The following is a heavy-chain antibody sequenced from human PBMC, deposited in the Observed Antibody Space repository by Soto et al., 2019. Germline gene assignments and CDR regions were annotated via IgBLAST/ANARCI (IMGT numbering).Heavy chain of an antibody. CDR3: ARVLRGWFDP. Sequence: QVQLQESGPGLVKPSGTLSLTCAVSGGSITSANWWTWVRQPPGGGLGGMGEISHSGITNYKSSLKSRVTMSVDKTKNDVSLKLTSVTAADTAVYYCARVLRGWFDPWGQGTPVTVSS. V-gene: IGHV4-4*02. J-gene: IGHJ5*02. CDR1: GGSITSANW. CDR2: ISHSGIT.